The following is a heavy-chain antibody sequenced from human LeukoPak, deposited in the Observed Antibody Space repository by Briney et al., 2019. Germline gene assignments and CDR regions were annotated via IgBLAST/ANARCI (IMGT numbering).Heavy chain of an antibody. Sequence: PGGSLRLSCAASGFTFSRNAMHWVRQAPGKGLEWVALISYDGNNKQYTDSVKGRFTISRDNFKNILYLQMNSLRTEDTAVYYCARDWGYTGFERLDYWGQGTLVTVSS. CDR2: ISYDGNNK. V-gene: IGHV3-30*03. J-gene: IGHJ4*02. CDR1: GFTFSRNA. CDR3: ARDWGYTGFERLDY. D-gene: IGHD5-12*01.